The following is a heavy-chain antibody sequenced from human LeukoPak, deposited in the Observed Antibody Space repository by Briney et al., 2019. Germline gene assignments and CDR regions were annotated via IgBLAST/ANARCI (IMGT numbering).Heavy chain of an antibody. D-gene: IGHD5-18*01. J-gene: IGHJ4*02. CDR1: GGPLRSSP. CDR2: IYTSGST. CDR3: ARDMGYSYDYVFDY. V-gene: IGHV4-4*07. Sequence: SETPSLTCTASGGPLRSSPWSWIRQPAGKGLERTPRIYTSGSTSYHPSLTSRVTMSVDTSKNQFSLKLSSVTAADTAVYYCARDMGYSYDYVFDYWGQGTLVTVSS.